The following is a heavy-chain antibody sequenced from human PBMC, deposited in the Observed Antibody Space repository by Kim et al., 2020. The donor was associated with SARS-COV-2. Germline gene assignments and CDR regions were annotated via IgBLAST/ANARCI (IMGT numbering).Heavy chain of an antibody. CDR2: ISNSGPSI. CDR1: GFTFSFHG. J-gene: IGHJ4*02. D-gene: IGHD3-22*01. Sequence: GGSLRLSCVASGFTFSFHGMSWVRQAPGKGLEWISYISNSGPSIYYTDSVKGRFTISRDNAKNSLYLQMNSLRDEDTAVYFCARVRRIDYDNSWIDSWGQGTLVTVSS. CDR3: ARVRRIDYDNSWIDS. V-gene: IGHV3-48*02.